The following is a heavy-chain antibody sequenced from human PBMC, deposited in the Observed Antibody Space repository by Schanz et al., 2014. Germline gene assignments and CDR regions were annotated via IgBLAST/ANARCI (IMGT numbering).Heavy chain of an antibody. CDR3: ARDAADFYDILTEEDY. V-gene: IGHV1-18*01. Sequence: QIQLVQSGPEVKKPGATVKVSCKASGYIFINSGISWVRQAPGQGLEWMGWISVYNHNKEYDQKLQGRVTMTTDTSTSTAYMELRSLRSYDTAVYYCARDAADFYDILTEEDYWGQGTLVTVSS. CDR1: GYIFINSG. D-gene: IGHD3-9*01. CDR2: ISVYNHNK. J-gene: IGHJ4*02.